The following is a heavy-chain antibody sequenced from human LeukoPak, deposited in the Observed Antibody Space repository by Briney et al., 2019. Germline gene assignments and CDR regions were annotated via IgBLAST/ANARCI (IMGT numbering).Heavy chain of an antibody. CDR3: AREGCISNSCHVIGGDNWFDP. J-gene: IGHJ5*02. D-gene: IGHD2-2*01. CDR2: INPNSGGT. CDR1: GYTFTNYH. Sequence: ASVKVSCKASGYTFTNYHMHWVRQAPGRGLEWMGWINPNSGGTNYAQKFQGRVTMTRDTSISTLYMDLSRLTSDDTAVYYCAREGCISNSCHVIGGDNWFDPWGQGTLLTVSS. V-gene: IGHV1-2*02.